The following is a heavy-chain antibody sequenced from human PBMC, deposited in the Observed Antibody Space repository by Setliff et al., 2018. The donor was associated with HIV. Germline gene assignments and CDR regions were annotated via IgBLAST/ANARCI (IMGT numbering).Heavy chain of an antibody. Sequence: GSLRLSCAGSGFTFSAYSMNWVRQTPGKGLEWVAYISDTGNIVYYADSVRGRFTISRDNAKNSLYLQMNSLRAEDTAVYYCARPNYYDSSGSFDYWGQGTLVTVSS. CDR2: ISDTGNIV. CDR1: GFTFSAYS. J-gene: IGHJ4*02. CDR3: ARPNYYDSSGSFDY. V-gene: IGHV3-48*04. D-gene: IGHD3-22*01.